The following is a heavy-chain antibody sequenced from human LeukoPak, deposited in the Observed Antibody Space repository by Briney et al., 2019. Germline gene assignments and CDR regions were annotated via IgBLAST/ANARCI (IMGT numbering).Heavy chain of an antibody. J-gene: IGHJ4*02. D-gene: IGHD5-24*01. CDR2: IRYDGSNK. CDR1: GFTFSSYG. CDR3: ARAVPATRSYYFDY. V-gene: IGHV3-30*02. Sequence: PGGSLRLSCAASGFTFSSYGMHWVRQAPGKGLEWVAFIRYDGSNKYYADSVKGRFTISRDNAKNTLYLQMNSLRAEDTAVYYCARAVPATRSYYFDYWGQGTLVTVSS.